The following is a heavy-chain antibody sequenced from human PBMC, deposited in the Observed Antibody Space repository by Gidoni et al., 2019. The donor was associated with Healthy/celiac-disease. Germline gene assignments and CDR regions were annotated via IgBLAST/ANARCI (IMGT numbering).Heavy chain of an antibody. Sequence: QVQLQDSGPGLVKPSETLSLTCAVSGYSISSGYYWGWIRQPPGKGLEWIGSIYHSGSTYYNPSLKSRVTISVDTSKNQFSLKLSSVTAADTAVYYCAATDSNFDYWGQGTLVTVSS. CDR1: GYSISSGYY. J-gene: IGHJ4*02. D-gene: IGHD2-15*01. CDR2: IYHSGST. CDR3: AATDSNFDY. V-gene: IGHV4-38-2*01.